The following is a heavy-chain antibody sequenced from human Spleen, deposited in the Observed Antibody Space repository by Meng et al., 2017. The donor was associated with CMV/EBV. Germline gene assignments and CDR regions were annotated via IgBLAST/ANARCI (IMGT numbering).Heavy chain of an antibody. D-gene: IGHD2-8*02. J-gene: IGHJ4*02. V-gene: IGHV4-61*08. CDR1: GVSVSDSGFY. Sequence: LSGAVSGVSVSDSGFYWTWIRQSPGKGLQWIGYVYYNGNTNLNPSLTGRVTMSMERSANQFSLRLTSVTTADTAVYYCARGVYWFEFWGQGALVTVSS. CDR3: ARGVYWFEF. CDR2: VYYNGNT.